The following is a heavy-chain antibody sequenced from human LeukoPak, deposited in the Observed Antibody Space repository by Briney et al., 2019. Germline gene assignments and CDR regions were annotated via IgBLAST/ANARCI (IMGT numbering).Heavy chain of an antibody. V-gene: IGHV3-7*01. D-gene: IGHD3-22*01. Sequence: GGSLRLSCAASGFTFSSYAMSWVRQAPGKGLQWVANIKTDGSEKYYVDSVKGRFTISRDNAKNSLYLQMNSLRAEDTAVYYCATYSSLNRREFQYWGQGTLLTVSS. CDR3: ATYSSLNRREFQY. CDR2: IKTDGSEK. J-gene: IGHJ1*01. CDR1: GFTFSSYA.